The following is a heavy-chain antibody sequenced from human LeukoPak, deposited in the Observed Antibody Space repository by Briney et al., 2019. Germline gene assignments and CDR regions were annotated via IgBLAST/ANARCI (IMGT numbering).Heavy chain of an antibody. CDR2: IRSKANSYAT. CDR1: GFTFSGSA. J-gene: IGHJ3*02. D-gene: IGHD1-26*01. Sequence: GGSLRLSCAASGFTFSGSAMHWVRQASGKGLEWVGRIRSKANSYATAYAASVKGRFTISRDDSKNTAYLQMNSLKTEDTAVYYCTRHAEWELLDVGAFDIWGQGTMVTVSS. V-gene: IGHV3-73*01. CDR3: TRHAEWELLDVGAFDI.